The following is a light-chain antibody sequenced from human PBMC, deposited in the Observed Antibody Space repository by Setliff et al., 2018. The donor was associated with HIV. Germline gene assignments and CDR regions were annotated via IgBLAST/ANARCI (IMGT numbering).Light chain of an antibody. J-gene: IGLJ1*01. CDR2: EVS. CDR1: SSGVGAYNY. CDR3: CSYTSRNTDV. Sequence: QSALTQPASVSGSPGQSITISCTGTSSGVGAYNYVSWYQQYPGKAPKLMIYEVSNRPSGVSNRFSGSKSGNTASLTISGLQAEDEADYYCCSYTSRNTDVFGTGTKVTVL. V-gene: IGLV2-14*01.